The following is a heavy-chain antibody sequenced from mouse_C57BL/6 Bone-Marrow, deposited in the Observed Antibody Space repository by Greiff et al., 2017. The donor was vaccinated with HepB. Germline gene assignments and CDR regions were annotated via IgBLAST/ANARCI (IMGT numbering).Heavy chain of an antibody. J-gene: IGHJ2*01. CDR3: ARHYYGSSYRYFDY. D-gene: IGHD1-1*01. CDR1: GFTFSSYG. CDR2: ISSGGSYT. Sequence: EVHLVESGGDLVKPGGSLKLSCAASGFTFSSYGMSWVRQTPDKRLEWVATISSGGSYTYYPDSVKGRFTISRDNAKNTLYLQMSSLKSEDTAMYYCARHYYGSSYRYFDYWGQGTTLTVSS. V-gene: IGHV5-6*01.